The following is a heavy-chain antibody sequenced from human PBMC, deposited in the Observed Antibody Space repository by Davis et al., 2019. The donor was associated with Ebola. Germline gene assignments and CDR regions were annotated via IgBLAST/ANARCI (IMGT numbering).Heavy chain of an antibody. V-gene: IGHV4-59*12. CDR1: GGSISSYY. CDR2: IYYSGST. Sequence: PSETLSLTCTVSGGSISSYYWSWIQQPPGKGLEWIGYIYYSGSTNYNPSLKSRVTISVDTSKNQFSLKLSSVTAADTAVYYCARDRVDPYYYGMDVWGQGTTVTVSS. D-gene: IGHD2-15*01. J-gene: IGHJ6*02. CDR3: ARDRVDPYYYGMDV.